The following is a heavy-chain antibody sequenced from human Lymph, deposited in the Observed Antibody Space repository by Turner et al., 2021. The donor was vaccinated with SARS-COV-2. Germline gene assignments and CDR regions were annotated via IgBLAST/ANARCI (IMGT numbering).Heavy chain of an antibody. CDR3: ARDVTGPLGY. CDR2: IIPMLDIA. D-gene: IGHD1-20*01. Sequence: QVQLVQSGAEVKKPGSSVTVSCKASGGTFSSYAIGWVRQAPGQGLEWMGGIIPMLDIANYAQKFQGRVTITADKSTSTAYMELSSLRSEDTAVYFCARDVTGPLGYWGQGTLVTVSS. CDR1: GGTFSSYA. J-gene: IGHJ4*02. V-gene: IGHV1-69*10.